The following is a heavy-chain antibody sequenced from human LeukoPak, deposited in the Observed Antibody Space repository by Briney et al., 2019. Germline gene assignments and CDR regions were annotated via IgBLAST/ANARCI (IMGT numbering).Heavy chain of an antibody. V-gene: IGHV1-69*01. CDR1: GGTFSSYA. CDR2: IIPIFGTA. J-gene: IGHJ5*02. Sequence: SVKVSCKASGGTFSSYAISWVRQAPGQGLEWMGGIIPIFGTANYAQKFQGRVTITADESTSTAYMELSSLGSEDTAVYYCARSRPPIVVVVAAPQYDWFDPWGQGTLVTVSS. D-gene: IGHD2-15*01. CDR3: ARSRPPIVVVVAAPQYDWFDP.